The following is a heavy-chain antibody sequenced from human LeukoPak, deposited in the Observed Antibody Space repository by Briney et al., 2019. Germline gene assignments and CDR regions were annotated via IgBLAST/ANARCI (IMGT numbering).Heavy chain of an antibody. V-gene: IGHV3-7*01. CDR1: GFTSSSSW. D-gene: IGHD3-10*02. CDR3: AREVYVRGGCPTYYYYYYMDV. J-gene: IGHJ6*03. CDR2: IKQDGSEK. Sequence: PGGSLRLPCAASGFTSSSSWMTWVRQAPGKGLEWVANIKQDGSEKYYVDSVKGRFTISRDNAKNSLYLQMNSLRAEDTAVYYCAREVYVRGGCPTYYYYYYMDVWGKGTTVTVSS.